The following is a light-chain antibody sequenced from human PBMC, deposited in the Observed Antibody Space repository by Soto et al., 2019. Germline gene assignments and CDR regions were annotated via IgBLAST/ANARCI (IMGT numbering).Light chain of an antibody. V-gene: IGLV1-44*01. CDR3: SAWDASLNGYV. CDR2: SNY. Sequence: QSVLTQPPSVSGTPGQRLTISCSGSSSNIGSKTVNWYQQLPGTAPKLLIYSNYQRPSGVPDRFSGSKSGTSASLAISGLQSEDEADYYCSAWDASLNGYVFGTGTKLTVL. CDR1: SSNIGSKT. J-gene: IGLJ1*01.